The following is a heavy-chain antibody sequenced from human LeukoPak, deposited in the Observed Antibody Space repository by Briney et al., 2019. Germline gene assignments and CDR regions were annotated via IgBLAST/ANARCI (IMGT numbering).Heavy chain of an antibody. Sequence: GGSLRLSCAASGFTFSSYGMHWVRQAPGKGLEWVALISYDEINKYYADSVKGRFTISRDISKNTLYLQMNSLRAEDTAVYYCARDRAAADYDYWGQGTLVTVSS. D-gene: IGHD6-13*01. CDR1: GFTFSSYG. CDR2: ISYDEINK. V-gene: IGHV3-30*03. J-gene: IGHJ4*02. CDR3: ARDRAAADYDY.